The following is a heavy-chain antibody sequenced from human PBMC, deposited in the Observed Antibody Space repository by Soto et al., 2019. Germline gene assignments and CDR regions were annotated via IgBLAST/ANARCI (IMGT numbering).Heavy chain of an antibody. D-gene: IGHD2-2*02. CDR1: GFTFSNAW. J-gene: IGHJ6*03. CDR2: IKSKTDGGTT. V-gene: IGHV3-15*01. Sequence: GGSLRLSCAASGFTFSNAWMSWVRQAPGKGLEWVGRIKSKTDGGTTDYAAPVKGRFTISRDDSKNTLYLQMNSLKTEDTAVYYCTTDFLRPAAIDVLYYYYYMDVWGKGTTVTVSS. CDR3: TTDFLRPAAIDVLYYYYYMDV.